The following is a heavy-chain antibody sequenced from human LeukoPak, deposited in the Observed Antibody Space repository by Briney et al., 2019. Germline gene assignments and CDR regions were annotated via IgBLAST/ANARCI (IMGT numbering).Heavy chain of an antibody. Sequence: GASVKVSCKTSGYTFTGYHIHWVRQAPGQGLEWVGSINPTNGGKNSARKFQGRVTMTRDTSISTAYMELSGLRSDDTATYYCARQTIRPFDFWGQGTLVTVSA. CDR3: ARQTIRPFDF. D-gene: IGHD3-9*01. CDR2: INPTNGGK. J-gene: IGHJ4*02. V-gene: IGHV1-2*02. CDR1: GYTFTGYH.